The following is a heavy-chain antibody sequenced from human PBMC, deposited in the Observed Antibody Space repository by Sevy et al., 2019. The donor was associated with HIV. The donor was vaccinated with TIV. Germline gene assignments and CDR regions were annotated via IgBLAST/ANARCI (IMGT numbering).Heavy chain of an antibody. J-gene: IGHJ4*02. CDR3: ASGSLDSTGYPFDY. V-gene: IGHV3-21*01. CDR2: ISSSSTYI. CDR1: GFTFSIYT. D-gene: IGHD3-22*01. Sequence: GGSLRLSCAASGFTFSIYTMNWVRQAPGKGLEWVSSISSSSTYIYYADSVRGRFTISRDNAKNSLYLQMHRLRAEDTAVYYCASGSLDSTGYPFDYWGQGTLVTVSS.